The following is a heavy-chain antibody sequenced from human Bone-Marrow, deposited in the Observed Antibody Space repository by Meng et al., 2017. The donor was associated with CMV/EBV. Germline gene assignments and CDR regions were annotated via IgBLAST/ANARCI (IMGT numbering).Heavy chain of an antibody. Sequence: GSLRLYCTVSGGSISSSSYYWGWFRQPPGKGLERIGSIYYSGSTYYNPSLKSRVTISVDTSKNQFSLKLSSVTAADTAVYYCARVTGGEYYYYYGMDVWGQGTTVTVSS. CDR3: ARVTGGEYYYYYGMDV. D-gene: IGHD2-8*02. V-gene: IGHV4-39*07. CDR1: GGSISSSSYY. J-gene: IGHJ6*02. CDR2: IYYSGST.